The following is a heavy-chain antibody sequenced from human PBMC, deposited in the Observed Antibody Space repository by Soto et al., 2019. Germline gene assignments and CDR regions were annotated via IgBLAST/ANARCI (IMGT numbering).Heavy chain of an antibody. D-gene: IGHD3-10*01. CDR2: IKQDGSEK. V-gene: IGHV3-7*03. J-gene: IGHJ4*02. CDR1: GFTFSSYW. CDR3: ARSGAIFSGTGVNY. Sequence: PGGSLRLSCAASGFTFSSYWMSWVRQAPGKGLEWVANIKQDGSEKYYVDSVKGRFTISRDNAKNSLYLQMNSLRAEDTAVYYCARSGAIFSGTGVNYWGQGTLVTVSS.